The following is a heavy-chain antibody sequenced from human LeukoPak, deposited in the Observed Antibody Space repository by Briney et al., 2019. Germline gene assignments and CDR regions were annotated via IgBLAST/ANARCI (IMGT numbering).Heavy chain of an antibody. Sequence: GGSLRLSCAASGSTFSNYWMTWVRQAPGKGLEWVAAVSGSGERTDYADSVKGRFTISRDNSRDTLFLQMSSLRAEDTAVYFCATGPPFDNWGQGTLVIVST. J-gene: IGHJ4*02. CDR1: GSTFSNYW. CDR2: VSGSGERT. V-gene: IGHV3-23*01. CDR3: ATGPPFDN.